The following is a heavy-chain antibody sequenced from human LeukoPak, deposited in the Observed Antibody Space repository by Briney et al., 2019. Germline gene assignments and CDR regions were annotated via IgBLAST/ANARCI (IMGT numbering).Heavy chain of an antibody. CDR2: IRSKANSYAT. J-gene: IGHJ6*03. CDR1: GFTFSSYW. CDR3: TRHGITMVRGVIYYYYYMDV. D-gene: IGHD3-10*01. Sequence: GSLRLSCAASGFTFSSYWMSWVRQAPGKGLEWVGRIRSKANSYATAYAASVKGRFTISRDDSKNTAYLQMNSLKTEDTAVYYCTRHGITMVRGVIYYYYYMDVWGKGTTVTIS. V-gene: IGHV3-73*01.